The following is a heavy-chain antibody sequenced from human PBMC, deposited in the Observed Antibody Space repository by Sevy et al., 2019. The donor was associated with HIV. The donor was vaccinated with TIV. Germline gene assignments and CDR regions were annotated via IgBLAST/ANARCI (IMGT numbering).Heavy chain of an antibody. D-gene: IGHD6-19*01. Sequence: GGSLRLSCAASGFTFSSYAMHWVRQAPGKGLEWVAVISYDGSNKYYADSVKGRFTISRDNSKNTLYLQMNSRRAEDTAVYYCARDPLSRLIAVAGTGPLDYWGQGTLVTVSS. CDR3: ARDPLSRLIAVAGTGPLDY. CDR1: GFTFSSYA. J-gene: IGHJ4*02. V-gene: IGHV3-30-3*01. CDR2: ISYDGSNK.